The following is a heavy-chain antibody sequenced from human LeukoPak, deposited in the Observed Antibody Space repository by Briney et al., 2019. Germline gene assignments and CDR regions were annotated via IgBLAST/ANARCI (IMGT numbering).Heavy chain of an antibody. J-gene: IGHJ3*02. V-gene: IGHV4-39*07. CDR3: ARVNGGDSSGYFGDAFDI. D-gene: IGHD3-22*01. CDR1: GGSISSSSYY. Sequence: SETLSLTCTVSGGSISSSSYYWGWIRQPPGKGLEWIGSIYYSGSTYYNPSLKSRVTISVDTSKNQFSLKLSSVTAADTAVYYCARVNGGDSSGYFGDAFDIWGQGTMATVSS. CDR2: IYYSGST.